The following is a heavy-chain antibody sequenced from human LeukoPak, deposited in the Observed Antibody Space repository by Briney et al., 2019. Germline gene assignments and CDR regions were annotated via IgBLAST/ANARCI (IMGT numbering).Heavy chain of an antibody. D-gene: IGHD2-2*01. V-gene: IGHV4-39*07. CDR1: GGSISSSSYY. CDR2: IYYSGST. Sequence: SETLSLTCTVSGGSISSSSYYWGWIRQPPGKGLEWIGSIYYSGSTYYNPSLKSRVTISVDTSKNQFSLKLSSVTAADTAVYYCAREEPSQLLGFGDWFDPWGQGTLVAVSS. CDR3: AREEPSQLLGFGDWFDP. J-gene: IGHJ5*02.